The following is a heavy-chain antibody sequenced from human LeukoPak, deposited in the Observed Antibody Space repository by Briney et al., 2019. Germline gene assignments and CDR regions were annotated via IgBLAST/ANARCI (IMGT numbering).Heavy chain of an antibody. CDR1: GFIFSSSD. V-gene: IGHV3-30*02. D-gene: IGHD6-19*01. CDR2: IRNDGSDK. Sequence: GGSLRLSCVTSGFIFSSSDMHWVRQAPGKGLEWAAFIRNDGSDKYYVDSVEGRFTISRDNSKNTVYLHMNSLRADDTAVYYCVKDRKQWLVYFDDWGQGTLVTVSS. J-gene: IGHJ4*02. CDR3: VKDRKQWLVYFDD.